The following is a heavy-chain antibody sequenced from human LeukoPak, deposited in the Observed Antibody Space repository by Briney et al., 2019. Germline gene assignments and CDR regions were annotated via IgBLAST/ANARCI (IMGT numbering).Heavy chain of an antibody. CDR2: ISSSSSYI. D-gene: IGHD4-17*01. Sequence: GGSLRLSCAASGFTFSSYSMNWVRQAPGKGLEWVSSISSSSSYIYYADSVKGRFTISRDNAKNSLYLQMNSLRAEDTAVYYCARDFAGDDYGDYIGWFDPWPGNPGHRLL. V-gene: IGHV3-21*01. CDR1: GFTFSSYS. J-gene: IGHJ5*02. CDR3: ARDFAGDDYGDYIGWFDP.